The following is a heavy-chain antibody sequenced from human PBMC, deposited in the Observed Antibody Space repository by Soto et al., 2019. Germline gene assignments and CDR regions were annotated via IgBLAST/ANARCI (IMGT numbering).Heavy chain of an antibody. J-gene: IGHJ4*02. V-gene: IGHV4-30-2*01. CDR2: IYHSGST. CDR3: AREGSVDGYDY. Sequence: SETLSLTCAVSGGSISSGGYPWSWIRQPPGKGLEWIGYIYHSGSTYYNPSLKSRVTVSVDRSKNQFSLKLSPVTAADTAVYYCAREGSVDGYDYWGQGTLVTVSS. CDR1: GGSISSGGYP. D-gene: IGHD6-25*01.